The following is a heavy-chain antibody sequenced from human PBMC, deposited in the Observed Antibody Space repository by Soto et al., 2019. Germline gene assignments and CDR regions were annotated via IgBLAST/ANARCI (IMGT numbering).Heavy chain of an antibody. Sequence: GGSLRLSCAASGFTVSSNYMSWVRQAPGKGLEWVSVIYSGGSTYYADSVKGRFTISRDNSKNTLYLQMNSLRAEDTAVYYCARQTFEYSSSSYPNMVDYWGQGTLVTVSS. V-gene: IGHV3-66*04. CDR1: GFTVSSNY. CDR3: ARQTFEYSSSSYPNMVDY. D-gene: IGHD6-6*01. J-gene: IGHJ4*02. CDR2: IYSGGST.